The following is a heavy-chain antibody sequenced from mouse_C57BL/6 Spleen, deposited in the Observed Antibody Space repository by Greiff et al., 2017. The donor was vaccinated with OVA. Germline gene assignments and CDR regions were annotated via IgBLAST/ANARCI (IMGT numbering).Heavy chain of an antibody. CDR2: IHPNSGST. J-gene: IGHJ1*03. CDR1: GYTFTSYW. CDR3: ARSRITTVVADWYFDV. D-gene: IGHD1-1*01. Sequence: QVQLQQSGAELVKPGASVKLSCKASGYTFTSYWMHWVKQRPGQGLEWIGMIHPNSGSTNYNEKFKSKATLTVDKSSSTAYMQLSSLTSEDSAVYYCARSRITTVVADWYFDVWGTGTTVTVSS. V-gene: IGHV1-64*01.